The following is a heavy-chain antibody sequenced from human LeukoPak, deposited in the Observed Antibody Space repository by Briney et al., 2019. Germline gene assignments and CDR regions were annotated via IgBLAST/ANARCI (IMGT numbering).Heavy chain of an antibody. CDR1: GYTFTSYG. CDR2: ISAYNGNT. CDR3: ARDTTARFSSWYGY. Sequence: ASVKVSCKASGYTFTSYGISWVRQAPGQGLEWMGWISAYNGNTNYAQKLQGRVTMTTDTPTSTAYMELRSLRSDDTAVYYCARDTTARFSSWYGYWGQGTLVTVSS. V-gene: IGHV1-18*01. D-gene: IGHD6-13*01. J-gene: IGHJ4*02.